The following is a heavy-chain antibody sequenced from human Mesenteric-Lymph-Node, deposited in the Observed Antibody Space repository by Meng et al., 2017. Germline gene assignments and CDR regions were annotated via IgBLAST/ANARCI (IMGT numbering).Heavy chain of an antibody. Sequence: QVQRQQWGAGLLKPSETLSLTCAVYGGSFSGYYWSWIRQPPGKGLEWIGEINHSGSTNYNPSLKSRVTISVDTSKNQFSLKLSSVTAADTAVYYCARGSSSSWYFGYWGQGTLVTVSS. J-gene: IGHJ4*02. CDR2: INHSGST. V-gene: IGHV4-34*01. D-gene: IGHD6-13*01. CDR3: ARGSSSSWYFGY. CDR1: GGSFSGYY.